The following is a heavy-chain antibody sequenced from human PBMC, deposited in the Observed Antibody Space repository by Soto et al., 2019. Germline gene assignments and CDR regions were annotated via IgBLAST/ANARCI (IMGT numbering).Heavy chain of an antibody. D-gene: IGHD4-17*01. CDR3: ASGTTTVTTWFVGVGGNGGIDY. CDR1: GGSISSSSYY. J-gene: IGHJ4*02. V-gene: IGHV4-39*01. CDR2: IYYSGST. Sequence: PSETLSLTCTVSGGSISSSSYYWGWIRQPPGKGLEWIGSIYYSGSTYYNPSLKSRVTISVDTSENQFSLKLSSVTAADTAVYYCASGTTTVTTWFVGVGGNGGIDYWGQGTLVTVSS.